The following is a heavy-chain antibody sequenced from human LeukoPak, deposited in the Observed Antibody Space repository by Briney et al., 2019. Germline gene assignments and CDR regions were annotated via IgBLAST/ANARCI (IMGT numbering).Heavy chain of an antibody. J-gene: IGHJ4*02. Sequence: GGSLRLSCAASGFTLRSYAMSWVRQAPGKGLEWVSAISGGSTHYADSVTGRFTISRDDSKNTLYLQMSRLRVEDTAVYYCAKAMGLGSGELFSDYWGQGRLVTVPS. V-gene: IGHV3-23*01. D-gene: IGHD3-10*01. CDR1: GFTLRSYA. CDR3: AKAMGLGSGELFSDY. CDR2: ISGGST.